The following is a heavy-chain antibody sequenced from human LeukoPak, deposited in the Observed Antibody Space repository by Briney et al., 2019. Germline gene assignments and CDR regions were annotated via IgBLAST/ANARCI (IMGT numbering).Heavy chain of an antibody. Sequence: SETLSLTCAISGGSISSSNWWSWVRQPPGKGLEWIGEIYHSGSTNYSPSLKSRVTISVDKSKNQFSLKVTSVTATDTAVYYCARVSSGSYYFDSWGQGTLVTVSS. CDR3: ARVSSGSYYFDS. V-gene: IGHV4-4*02. J-gene: IGHJ4*02. CDR2: IYHSGST. CDR1: GGSISSSNW. D-gene: IGHD1-26*01.